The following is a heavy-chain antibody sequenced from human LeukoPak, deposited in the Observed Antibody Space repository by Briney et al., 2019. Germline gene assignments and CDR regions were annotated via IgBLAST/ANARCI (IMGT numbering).Heavy chain of an antibody. CDR2: ISSGSSYI. CDR3: VRVKGGWLGEKTYDY. J-gene: IGHJ4*02. V-gene: IGHV3-21*04. D-gene: IGHD5-24*01. Sequence: PGGSLRLSCAGSGFIFNTYSMNWVRQAPGKGLEWVSSISSGSSYIYYADSVKGRFTVSRDNGKNSLFLQMNSLRAEDTAIYYCVRVKGGWLGEKTYDYLGQGTLVTVSP. CDR1: GFIFNTYS.